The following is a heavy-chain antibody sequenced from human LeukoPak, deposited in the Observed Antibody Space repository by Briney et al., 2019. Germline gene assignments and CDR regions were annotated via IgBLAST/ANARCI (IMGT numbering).Heavy chain of an antibody. Sequence: GGSLRLSCAASGFTFDDYAMHWVRQAPGKGLEWVSGISWNSGSIGYADSVKGRFTISRDNAKNSLYLQMNSLRAEDTALYYCAKEIAVAGLSYWGQGTLVTVSS. J-gene: IGHJ4*02. CDR1: GFTFDDYA. CDR2: ISWNSGSI. CDR3: AKEIAVAGLSY. D-gene: IGHD6-19*01. V-gene: IGHV3-9*01.